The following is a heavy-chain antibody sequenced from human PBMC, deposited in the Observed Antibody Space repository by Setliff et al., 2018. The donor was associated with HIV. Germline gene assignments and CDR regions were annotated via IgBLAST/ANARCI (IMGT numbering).Heavy chain of an antibody. V-gene: IGHV4-34*01. CDR3: AGGIVVVPAAMHYYMDV. D-gene: IGHD2-2*01. J-gene: IGHJ6*03. CDR1: GGSFSGYY. Sequence: PSETLSLTCAVYGGSFSGYYWSWIRQPPGKGLEWIGEINHSGSTNYNPSLKSRVTISVDTSKNQFSLKLSSVTAADTAVYYCAGGIVVVPAAMHYYMDVWGKGTTGTVSS. CDR2: INHSGST.